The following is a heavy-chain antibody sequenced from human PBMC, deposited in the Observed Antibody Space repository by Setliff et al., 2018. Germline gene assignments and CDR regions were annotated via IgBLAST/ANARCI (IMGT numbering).Heavy chain of an antibody. V-gene: IGHV4-61*09. D-gene: IGHD1-26*01. CDR2: IYTSGST. J-gene: IGHJ4*02. CDR3: ARHLGPWDPVDY. Sequence: SETLSLTCTVSGGSISSGSYYWSWIRQPAGKGLEWIGHIYTSGSTNYNPPLKSRASISVDTTKNQFSLRLISVTAADTAIYYCARHLGPWDPVDYWGPGTLVTVSS. CDR1: GGSISSGSYY.